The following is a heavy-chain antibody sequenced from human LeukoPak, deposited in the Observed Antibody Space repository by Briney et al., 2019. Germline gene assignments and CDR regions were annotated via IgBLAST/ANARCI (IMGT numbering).Heavy chain of an antibody. V-gene: IGHV3-48*04. CDR1: GFTFSSYS. CDR2: ISSSSSTI. J-gene: IGHJ4*02. CDR3: AKDPPLRYFDY. Sequence: GGSLRLSCAASGFTFSSYSMNWVRQAPGKGLEWVSYISSSSSTIYYADSVKGRFTISRDNAKNTLYLQMNSLRAEDTAVYHCAKDPPLRYFDYWGQGTLVTVSS. D-gene: IGHD3-9*01.